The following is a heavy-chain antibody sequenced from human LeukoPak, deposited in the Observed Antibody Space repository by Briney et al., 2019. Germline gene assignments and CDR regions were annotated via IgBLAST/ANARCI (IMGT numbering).Heavy chain of an antibody. D-gene: IGHD2-2*01. CDR1: GGSISSYY. CDR2: IYTSGST. Sequence: SETLSLTCTVSGGSISSYYWSWVRQPAGKGLEWIGRIYTSGSTNYNPSLKSRVTMSVDTSKNQFSLKLSSVTAADTAVYYCARDRRCSSTSCYYMDVWGNGTTVTVSS. V-gene: IGHV4-4*07. CDR3: ARDRRCSSTSCYYMDV. J-gene: IGHJ6*04.